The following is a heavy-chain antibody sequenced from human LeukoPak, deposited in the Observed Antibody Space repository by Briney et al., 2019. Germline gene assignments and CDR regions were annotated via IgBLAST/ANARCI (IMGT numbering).Heavy chain of an antibody. CDR3: ARTQSQSGSYRYYFAY. CDR1: GASVGSAGYY. J-gene: IGHJ4*02. CDR2: VYYIDNT. Sequence: SETLSLICTVSGASVGSAGYYWSWIRQPPGGGLEWIGYVYYIDNTNYNPSLKSRVTMSVNPSKNQFSLNLHSVTAADTAMYYCARTQSQSGSYRYYFAYWGQGTLVTVSS. D-gene: IGHD1-26*01. V-gene: IGHV4-61*08.